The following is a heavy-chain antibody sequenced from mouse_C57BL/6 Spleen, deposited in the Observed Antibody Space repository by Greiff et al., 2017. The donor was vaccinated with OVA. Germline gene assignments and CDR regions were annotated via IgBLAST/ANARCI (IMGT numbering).Heavy chain of an antibody. CDR3: ARLNGYDEAWFAY. J-gene: IGHJ3*01. CDR1: GYAFSSSW. V-gene: IGHV1-82*01. Sequence: VQLQQSGPELVKPGASVKISCKASGYAFSSSWMNWVKQRPGKGLEWIGRIYPGDGDTNYNGKFKGKATLTADKSSSTAYMQLSILTSEYSAVYFCARLNGYDEAWFAYWGQGTLVTVAA. D-gene: IGHD2-2*01. CDR2: IYPGDGDT.